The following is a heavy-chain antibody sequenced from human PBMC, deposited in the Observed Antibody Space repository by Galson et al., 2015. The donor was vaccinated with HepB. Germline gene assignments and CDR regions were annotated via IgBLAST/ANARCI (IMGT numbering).Heavy chain of an antibody. J-gene: IGHJ4*02. CDR2: ISYDGSNK. Sequence: SLRLSCAASGFTFSSYAMHWVRQAPGKGLEWVAVISYDGSNKYYADSVKGRFTISRDNSKNTLYLQMNSLRAEDTAVYYCARGGYYIPQIPYDYWGQGTLVTVSS. D-gene: IGHD5-18*01. CDR1: GFTFSSYA. V-gene: IGHV3-30-3*01. CDR3: ARGGYYIPQIPYDY.